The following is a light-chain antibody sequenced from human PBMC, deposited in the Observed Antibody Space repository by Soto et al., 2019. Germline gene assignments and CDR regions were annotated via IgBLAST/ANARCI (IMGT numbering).Light chain of an antibody. CDR2: AAS. CDR3: QQRGNRTYALT. J-gene: IGKJ4*01. Sequence: EIVLTQSPSSLSVSLGERATLSCRASQGVSSYLAWYQQKPGQAPRLLIYAASSRHTGIPARFSCSGSGTDIAFTISILDPQAVALAYCQQRGNRTYALTFGEGTKVEIK. CDR1: QGVSSY. V-gene: IGKV3-11*01.